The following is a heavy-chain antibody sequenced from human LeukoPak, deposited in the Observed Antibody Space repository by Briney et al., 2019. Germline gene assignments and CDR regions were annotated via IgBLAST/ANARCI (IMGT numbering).Heavy chain of an antibody. V-gene: IGHV3-23*01. J-gene: IGHJ4*02. CDR1: GFTFSSYG. CDR3: AKDSDYYDSSGCFDY. D-gene: IGHD3-22*01. CDR2: ISGSGGST. Sequence: PGGSLRLSCAASGFTFSSYGMSWVRQAPGKGLEWVSAISGSGGSTYYADSVKGRFTISRDNSKNTLYLQMNSLRAEDTAVYYCAKDSDYYDSSGCFDYWGQGTLVTVSS.